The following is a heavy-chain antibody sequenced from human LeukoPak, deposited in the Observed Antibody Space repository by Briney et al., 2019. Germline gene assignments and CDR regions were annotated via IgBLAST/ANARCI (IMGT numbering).Heavy chain of an antibody. V-gene: IGHV3-11*01. CDR2: ISSSGSTI. CDR1: GFTFSDYY. Sequence: GGSLRLSCAASGFTFSDYYMSWIRQAPGKGLEWVSYISSSGSTIYYADSVKGRYTISRDNAKNSLYLQMNSLRAEDTAVYYCARDREPYSSGDTFDYWGQGTLVTVSS. CDR3: ARDREPYSSGDTFDY. D-gene: IGHD6-19*01. J-gene: IGHJ4*02.